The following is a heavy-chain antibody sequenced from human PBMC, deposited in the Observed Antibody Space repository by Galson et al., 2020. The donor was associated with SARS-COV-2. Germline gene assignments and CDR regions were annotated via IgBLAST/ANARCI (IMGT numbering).Heavy chain of an antibody. CDR2: ISAYNGNT. CDR1: GYTFTSYG. V-gene: IGHV1-18*01. CDR3: ARVSPRYCSSTSCPFHFDY. J-gene: IGHJ4*02. D-gene: IGHD2-2*01. Sequence: ASVKVSCKASGYTFTSYGISWVRQAPGQGLEWMGWISAYNGNTNYAQKLQGRVTMTTDTSTSTAYMELRSLRSDDTAVYYCARVSPRYCSSTSCPFHFDYWGQGTLVTVSS.